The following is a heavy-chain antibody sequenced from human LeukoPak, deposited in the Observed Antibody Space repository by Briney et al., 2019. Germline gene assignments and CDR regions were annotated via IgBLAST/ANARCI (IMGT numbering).Heavy chain of an antibody. D-gene: IGHD1-14*01. Sequence: SETLSLTCTVSGGSLSSYYWSWIRQPPGKGLEWIGYIYYSGSTNYNPSLKSRVTISVDTSKNQFSLKLSSVTAADTAVYYCARGLRPPSEKSRNNWFDPWGQGTLVTVSS. CDR2: IYYSGST. V-gene: IGHV4-59*01. CDR1: GGSLSSYY. CDR3: ARGLRPPSEKSRNNWFDP. J-gene: IGHJ5*02.